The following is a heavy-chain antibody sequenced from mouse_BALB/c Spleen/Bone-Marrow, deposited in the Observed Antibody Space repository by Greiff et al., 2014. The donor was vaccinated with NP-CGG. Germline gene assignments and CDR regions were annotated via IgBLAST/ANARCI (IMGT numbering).Heavy chain of an antibody. D-gene: IGHD4-1*01. J-gene: IGHJ3*01. CDR1: GFSFTNYG. CDR2: IWAGGST. V-gene: IGHV2-9*02. CDR3: AREGGTGFAS. Sequence: VQLVESGPGLVAPSQSLSITCTVSGFSFTNYGVHWVRQPPGKGLEWLGVIWAGGSTNYNSALMSRLSISKDNSKGQVFLQMNSLQTDDTAMYYCAREGGTGFASWGQGTLVTVSA.